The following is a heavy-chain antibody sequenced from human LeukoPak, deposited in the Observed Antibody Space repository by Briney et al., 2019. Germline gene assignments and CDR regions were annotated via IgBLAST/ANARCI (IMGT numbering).Heavy chain of an antibody. V-gene: IGHV3-53*05. CDR3: ASDSDYYDSSGPIDY. D-gene: IGHD3-22*01. CDR2: IYGGGNI. CDR1: GFTVSSNY. J-gene: IGHJ4*02. Sequence: GGSLRLSCAASGFTVSSNYMNWVRQAPGKGLEWVSVIYGGGNIYYADSVKGRFTISRDNSKNTLYLQMNSLSAEDTAVYYCASDSDYYDSSGPIDYWGQGTLVTVSS.